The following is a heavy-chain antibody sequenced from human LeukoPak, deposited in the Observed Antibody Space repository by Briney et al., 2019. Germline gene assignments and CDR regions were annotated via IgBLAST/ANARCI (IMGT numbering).Heavy chain of an antibody. CDR2: ISSNGGST. J-gene: IGHJ6*03. CDR3: ARDRDSSGYYFYYYYMDV. V-gene: IGHV3-64*01. Sequence: GGSLRLSCAASGFTFSSYAMHWVRQAPGKGLEYVSAISSNGGSTDYANSVKGRFTISRDNSKNTLYLQMGSLRAEDMAVYYCARDRDSSGYYFYYYYMDVWGKGTTVTVSS. CDR1: GFTFSSYA. D-gene: IGHD3-22*01.